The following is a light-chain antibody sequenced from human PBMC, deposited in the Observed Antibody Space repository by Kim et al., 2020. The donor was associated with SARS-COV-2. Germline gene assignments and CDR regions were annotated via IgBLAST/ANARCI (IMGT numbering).Light chain of an antibody. CDR3: GAWDSSLSVWR. CDR1: SSNIGKNF. J-gene: IGLJ3*02. Sequence: QSVLTQPPSVSAAPGQKVTISCSGSSSNIGKNFIFWYQQVPGTAPKLLIYDNDKRPSGIPDRFSGSKSGTSATLGITGLQTGDEADYYCGAWDSSLSVWRFGGGTQLTVL. V-gene: IGLV1-51*01. CDR2: DND.